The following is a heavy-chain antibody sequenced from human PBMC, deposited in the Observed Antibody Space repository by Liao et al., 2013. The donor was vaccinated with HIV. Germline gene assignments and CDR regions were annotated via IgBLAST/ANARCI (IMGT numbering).Heavy chain of an antibody. CDR3: ARVMKTCSGFDCHHGGINY. CDR1: GGSISSYY. V-gene: IGHV4-4*07. D-gene: IGHD2-15*01. J-gene: IGHJ4*02. Sequence: QVQLQESGPGLVKPSETLSLNCSVSGGSISSYYWSWVRQAPGKGLEWIGRIYTSGSTRYNPSLKSRVTISIDTSKNQLSLKLSSVTAADTAVYYCARVMKTCSGFDCHHGGINYWGEGTLVTVSS. CDR2: IYTSGST.